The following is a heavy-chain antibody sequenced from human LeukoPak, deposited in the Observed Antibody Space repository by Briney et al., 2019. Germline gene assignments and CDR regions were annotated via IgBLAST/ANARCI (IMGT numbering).Heavy chain of an antibody. V-gene: IGHV3-21*01. CDR3: AAPWYYGSGSPTFGVAFDI. CDR2: ISSSSSYI. D-gene: IGHD3-10*01. Sequence: GGSLRLSCAASGFPFSSYSMNWVRQAPGKGLEWVSSISSSSSYIYYADLVKGRFTISRDNAKNSLYLQMNSLGAEDTAVYYCAAPWYYGSGSPTFGVAFDIWGQGTMVSVSS. CDR1: GFPFSSYS. J-gene: IGHJ3*02.